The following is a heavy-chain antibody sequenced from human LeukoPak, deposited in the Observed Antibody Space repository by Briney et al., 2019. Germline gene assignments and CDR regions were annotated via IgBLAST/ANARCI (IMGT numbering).Heavy chain of an antibody. CDR3: ARRSAAKDAFDI. V-gene: IGHV3-21*01. CDR2: ISSSSSYI. D-gene: IGHD6-25*01. J-gene: IGHJ3*02. CDR1: GFTFSSYS. Sequence: TGGSLRLSCAASGFTFSSYSMNWVRQAPGKGLEWVSSISSSSSYIYYADSVKGRFTISRDNAKNSLYLQMNSLRAEDTAVYYCARRSAAKDAFDIWGQGTKVTVSS.